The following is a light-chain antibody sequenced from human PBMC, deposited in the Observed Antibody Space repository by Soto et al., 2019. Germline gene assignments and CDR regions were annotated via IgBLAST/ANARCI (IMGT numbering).Light chain of an antibody. CDR2: EVK. CDR1: GSDVDGYNF. V-gene: IGLV2-14*01. Sequence: QSVLTQPASVSGSPGQSITISCTEAGSDVDGYNFVSWYQHHPGKAPKLIIYEVKNRPSGVSNRFSGSKSGNTASLTISGLQAEDEADYYCSSYTTSDTLYVFGTGTKVTVL. J-gene: IGLJ1*01. CDR3: SSYTTSDTLYV.